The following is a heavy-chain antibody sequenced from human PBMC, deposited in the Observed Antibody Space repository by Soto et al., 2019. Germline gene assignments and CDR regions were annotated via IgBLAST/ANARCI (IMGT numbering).Heavy chain of an antibody. J-gene: IGHJ4*02. Sequence: QVQLVQSGAEVKKPWSSVKVSCKTSGGTFITCYIVWLRQAPGEGLEWMGGIIPIFGTANYAQKFQDRVTITADKSTNTAFMELSSLKSEYTAMYYCASSSGNNYGVGTNYYFDYWCQGTLVTVSS. V-gene: IGHV1-69*06. CDR2: IIPIFGTA. CDR1: GGTFITCY. CDR3: ASSSGNNYGVGTNYYFDY. D-gene: IGHD1-26*01.